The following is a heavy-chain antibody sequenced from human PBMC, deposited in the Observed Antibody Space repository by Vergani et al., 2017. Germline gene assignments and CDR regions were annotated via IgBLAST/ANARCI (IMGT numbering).Heavy chain of an antibody. CDR1: GGSISRNDYY. CDR2: IYYSGST. Sequence: QVQLQESGPGLVKPSQTLSLTCSVSGGSISRNDYYWTWIRQPPGKGLEWLGYIYYSGSTYYNPSLKSRLTMSVDTSKNQFSLELSSVTASDTAMYYCASKPTGTTWYSVKYYFDSWGQGTLVAVSS. D-gene: IGHD6-13*01. J-gene: IGHJ4*02. CDR3: ASKPTGTTWYSVKYYFDS. V-gene: IGHV4-30-4*08.